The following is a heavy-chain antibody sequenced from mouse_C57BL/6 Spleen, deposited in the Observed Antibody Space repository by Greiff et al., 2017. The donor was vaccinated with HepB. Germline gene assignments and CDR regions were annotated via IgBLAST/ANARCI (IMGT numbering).Heavy chain of an antibody. D-gene: IGHD1-1*01. Sequence: QVHVKQPGAELVMPGASVKLSCKASGYTFTSYWMHWVKQRPGQGLEWIGEIDPSDSYTNYNQKFKGKSTLTVDKSSSTAYMQLSSLTSEDSAVYYCARDQGVVASFDYWGQGTTLTVSS. V-gene: IGHV1-69*01. CDR3: ARDQGVVASFDY. CDR2: IDPSDSYT. J-gene: IGHJ2*01. CDR1: GYTFTSYW.